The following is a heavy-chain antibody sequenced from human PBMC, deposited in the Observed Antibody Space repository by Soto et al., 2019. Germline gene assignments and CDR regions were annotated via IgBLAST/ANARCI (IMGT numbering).Heavy chain of an antibody. Sequence: GESPKISCKGSGYSFTSYWISWVRQMPGKGLEWMGRIDPSDSYTNYSPSFQGHVTISADKSISTAYLQWSSLKASDTAMYYCARWGIAPYYYGMDVWGQGTTVTVSS. CDR1: GYSFTSYW. J-gene: IGHJ6*02. V-gene: IGHV5-10-1*01. CDR3: ARWGIAPYYYGMDV. D-gene: IGHD6-13*01. CDR2: IDPSDSYT.